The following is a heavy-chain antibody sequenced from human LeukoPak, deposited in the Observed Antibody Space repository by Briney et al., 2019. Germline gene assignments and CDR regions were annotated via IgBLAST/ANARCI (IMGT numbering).Heavy chain of an antibody. CDR3: ARGSEDSYGLFYYYYYMDV. J-gene: IGHJ6*03. Sequence: SVKVSCKASGGTFSSYAISWVRQAPGQGLEWMGGIIPIFGTANYAQKFQGRVTITADESTSTAYMELSSLRSEDTAVYYCARGSEDSYGLFYYYYYMDVWGKGTTVTVSS. CDR2: IIPIFGTA. CDR1: GGTFSSYA. D-gene: IGHD5-18*01. V-gene: IGHV1-69*13.